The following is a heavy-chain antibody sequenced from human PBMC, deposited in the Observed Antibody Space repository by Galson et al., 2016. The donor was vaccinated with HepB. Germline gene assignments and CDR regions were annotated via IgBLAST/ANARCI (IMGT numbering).Heavy chain of an antibody. CDR2: ISGSGGST. J-gene: IGHJ6*02. Sequence: SLRLSCAASGFTFSSHSMTWVRQALGKGLEWVSVISGSGGSTYYADSVKGRFTISRDNSKNTVYLQMNSLRAEDTAVYYCARNFLPAHPDYYYYGMDVWGQGTTVTVSS. V-gene: IGHV3-23*01. CDR1: GFTFSSHS. CDR3: ARNFLPAHPDYYYYGMDV. D-gene: IGHD6-6*01.